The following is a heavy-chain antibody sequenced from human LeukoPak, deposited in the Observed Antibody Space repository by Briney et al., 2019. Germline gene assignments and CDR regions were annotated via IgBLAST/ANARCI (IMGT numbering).Heavy chain of an antibody. CDR2: IYTSGST. V-gene: IGHV4-4*07. D-gene: IGHD2-2*01. CDR3: AREPAAIGPDY. Sequence: SETLSLTCTVSGGSISSYYWTWFRQPAGKGLEWIGRIYTSGSTNYNPSLKSRVTMSVDTSKNQFSLKLSSVTAADTAVYYCAREPAAIGPDYWGQGTLVTVSS. CDR1: GGSISSYY. J-gene: IGHJ4*02.